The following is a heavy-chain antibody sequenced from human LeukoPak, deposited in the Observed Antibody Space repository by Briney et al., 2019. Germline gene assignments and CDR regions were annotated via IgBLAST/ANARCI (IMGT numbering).Heavy chain of an antibody. Sequence: SETLSLTCTVSGGSISSSSYYWGWIRQPPGKGLEWIGSIYYSGSTNYNPSLKSRVTISVDTSKNQFSLKLSSVTAADTAVYYCARERYYDSSGSLPSYYYYGMDVWGQGTTVTVSS. CDR3: ARERYYDSSGSLPSYYYYGMDV. CDR2: IYYSGST. V-gene: IGHV4-39*07. D-gene: IGHD3-22*01. CDR1: GGSISSSSYY. J-gene: IGHJ6*02.